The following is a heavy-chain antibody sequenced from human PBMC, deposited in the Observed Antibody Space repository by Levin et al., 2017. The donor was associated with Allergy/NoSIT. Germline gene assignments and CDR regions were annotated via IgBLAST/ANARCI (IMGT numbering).Heavy chain of an antibody. J-gene: IGHJ4*02. D-gene: IGHD3-3*02. Sequence: SQTLSLTCTVSGGSISSYYWSWIRQPPGKGLEWIGYIYYSGSTNYNPSLKSRVTISVDTSKNQFSLKLSSVTAADTAVYYCARGFRTRHFWSGYDYYFDYWGQGTLVTVSS. CDR3: ARGFRTRHFWSGYDYYFDY. V-gene: IGHV4-59*01. CDR2: IYYSGST. CDR1: GGSISSYY.